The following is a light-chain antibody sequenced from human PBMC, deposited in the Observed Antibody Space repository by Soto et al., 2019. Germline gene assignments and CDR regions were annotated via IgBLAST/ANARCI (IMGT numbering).Light chain of an antibody. J-gene: IGLJ3*02. Sequence: QSVLTQPPSASGTTGQKVTISCSGNTSNIGSNTVNWYQQFPGTAPKFLIFSTTQRPSGVPARFSGSKSGTSASLAIGGLQPDDEAHYYCGAWDNSLKGWVFGGGTKVTVL. CDR2: STT. V-gene: IGLV1-44*01. CDR3: GAWDNSLKGWV. CDR1: TSNIGSNT.